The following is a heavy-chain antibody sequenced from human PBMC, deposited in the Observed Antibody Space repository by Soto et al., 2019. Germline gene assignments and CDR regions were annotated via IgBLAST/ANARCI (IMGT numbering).Heavy chain of an antibody. Sequence: QVQQVDSGGGVVQPGRSLRLSCAASGFTFSSYGMHWVRQAPGKGLEWVAVISYDGSNKYYADSVKGRFTISRDNSKNTLYLQMNSLRAEDTAVYYCARSPYSVSYLAYFDYWGQGTLVTVSS. CDR1: GFTFSSYG. D-gene: IGHD1-26*01. CDR2: ISYDGSNK. CDR3: ARSPYSVSYLAYFDY. J-gene: IGHJ4*02. V-gene: IGHV3-30*03.